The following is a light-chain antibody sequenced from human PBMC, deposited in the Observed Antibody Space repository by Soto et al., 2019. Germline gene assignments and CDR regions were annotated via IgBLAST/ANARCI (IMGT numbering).Light chain of an antibody. CDR2: AAS. J-gene: IGKJ1*01. CDR1: QSISSY. V-gene: IGKV1-39*01. Sequence: DLQITHSKSSLSASVLYRVTITCRASQSISSYLNWYQQKPGKAPNLLIYAASSLQSGVPSRLSGSGSGTDFTLTISCLQSEDFATYYCQQYYSYPRTFGQGTKVDTK. CDR3: QQYYSYPRT.